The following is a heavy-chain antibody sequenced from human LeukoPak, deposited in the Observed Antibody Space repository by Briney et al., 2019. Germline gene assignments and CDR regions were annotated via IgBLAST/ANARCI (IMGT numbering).Heavy chain of an antibody. CDR1: GFTFSIDG. CDR2: INSGGGT. V-gene: IGHV3-23*01. Sequence: GGSQRLSCAASGFTFSIDGMTWVRQAPGKGLEWVSTINSGGGTYYADSVKGRFTISRDNSKNTLDLQMNSLRAEDTAVYYCAKDHGDWGQGTLVTVSS. J-gene: IGHJ4*02. D-gene: IGHD3-3*01. CDR3: AKDHGD.